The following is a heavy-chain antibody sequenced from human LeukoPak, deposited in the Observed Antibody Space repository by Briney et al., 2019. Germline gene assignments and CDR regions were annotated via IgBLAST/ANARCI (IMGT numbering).Heavy chain of an antibody. J-gene: IGHJ3*01. Sequence: PSETLSLTCTVSGDSVSSGTYYWSWVRQAPGKGLEWIGFISYSGSTNYNPSLKSRITISVDMSKNQFSLKVRSVTAADTAVYYCARGPYVWGQGTMVTVSS. CDR3: ARGPYV. CDR2: ISYSGST. CDR1: GDSVSSGTYY. V-gene: IGHV4-61*01.